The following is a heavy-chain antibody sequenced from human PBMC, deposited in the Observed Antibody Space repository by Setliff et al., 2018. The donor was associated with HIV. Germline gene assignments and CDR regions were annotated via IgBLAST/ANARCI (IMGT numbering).Heavy chain of an antibody. CDR1: GYTFSSYG. CDR3: ARYAWVEYLEWTYYGMDV. Sequence: ASVKVSCKASGYTFSSYGISWVRQAPGQGLEWMGWISAYNGDSNYAQKVQGRITLTTDTATSTAYMELRSLRSEDTAVYYCARYAWVEYLEWTYYGMDVWGQGTTVTVS. V-gene: IGHV1-18*01. CDR2: ISAYNGDS. J-gene: IGHJ6*02. D-gene: IGHD3-3*02.